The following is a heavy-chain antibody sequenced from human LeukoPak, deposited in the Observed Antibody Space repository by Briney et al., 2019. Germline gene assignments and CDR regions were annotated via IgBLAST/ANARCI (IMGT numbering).Heavy chain of an antibody. CDR1: GYSFTSYC. Sequence: GESLKISCKVSGYSFTSYCIGWVRQMPGKGLEWMGIIYPGDSGPTYSPSFQGQVTIPVDKSINTAYLQWSSLQASDTAMYYCGMSGDRVPLQDDVFDVWGQGTMVTVST. CDR2: IYPGDSGP. J-gene: IGHJ3*01. CDR3: GMSGDRVPLQDDVFDV. V-gene: IGHV5-51*01. D-gene: IGHD1-26*01.